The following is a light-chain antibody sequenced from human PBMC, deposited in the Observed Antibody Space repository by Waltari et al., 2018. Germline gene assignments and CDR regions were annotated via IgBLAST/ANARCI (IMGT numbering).Light chain of an antibody. CDR2: AVT. CDR1: SSDIATYNY. CDR3: TSYTSSITWV. J-gene: IGLJ3*02. Sequence: QSALTQPASVSGSPGQSITISCTGTSSDIATYNYVSWYQQHPGKAPRLMIFAVTNRPSGVSIRFSGSKSGNTASLTISGLQPEDEGDYYCTSYTSSITWVFGGGTKLTVL. V-gene: IGLV2-14*01.